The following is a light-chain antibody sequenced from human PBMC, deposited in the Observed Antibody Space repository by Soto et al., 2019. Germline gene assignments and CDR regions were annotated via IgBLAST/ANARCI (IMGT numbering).Light chain of an antibody. CDR1: QSVSSSY. V-gene: IGKV3-20*01. Sequence: ESVLTQVLGAPSLSPGERATLSCRASQSVSSSYLAWYQQKPGQAPRLLIYGASSRATGIPDRFSGSGSGTDFTLTISRLEPEDFAVYYCQQYGSSPFTFGPGTKVDIK. CDR2: GAS. CDR3: QQYGSSPFT. J-gene: IGKJ3*01.